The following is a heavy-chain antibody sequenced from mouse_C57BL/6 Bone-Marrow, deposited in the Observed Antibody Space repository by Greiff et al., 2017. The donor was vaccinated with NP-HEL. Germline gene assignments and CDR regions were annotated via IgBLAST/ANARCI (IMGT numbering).Heavy chain of an antibody. V-gene: IGHV1-55*01. CDR3: ARDDYDLENFDY. CDR2: IYPGSGST. J-gene: IGHJ2*01. D-gene: IGHD2-4*01. Sequence: QVQLQQPGAELVKPGASVEMSCKASGYTFTSYWITWVKQRPGQGLAWIGDIYPGSGSTNYNEKFKSKATLTVDTSSSTAYMQLSSLTSEDSAVYYCARDDYDLENFDYWGQGTTLTVSS. CDR1: GYTFTSYW.